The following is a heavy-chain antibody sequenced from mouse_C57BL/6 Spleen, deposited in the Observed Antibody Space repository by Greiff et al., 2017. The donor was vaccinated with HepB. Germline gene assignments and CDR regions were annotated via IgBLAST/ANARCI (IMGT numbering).Heavy chain of an antibody. CDR3: ARRAQAKGNYAMDY. J-gene: IGHJ4*01. D-gene: IGHD3-2*02. CDR1: GYTFTSYW. CDR2: IDPNSGGT. V-gene: IGHV1-72*01. Sequence: VQLQQPGAELVKPGASVKLSCKASGYTFTSYWMHWVKQRPGRGLEWIGRIDPNSGGTKYNEKFKSKARLTVDKPSSTADMQLSSLTSEDSAVYYCARRAQAKGNYAMDYWGQGTSVTVSS.